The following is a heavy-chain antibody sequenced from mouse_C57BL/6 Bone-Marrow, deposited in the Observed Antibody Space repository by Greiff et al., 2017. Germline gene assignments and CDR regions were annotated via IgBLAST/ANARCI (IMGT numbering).Heavy chain of an antibody. V-gene: IGHV1-9*01. CDR2: ILPGSGST. CDR1: GYTFTGYW. Sequence: QVQLQQSGAELMKPGASVKLSCKATGYTFTGYWIEWVKQRPGHGLEWIGEILPGSGSTNYTETFKGKATFTAETSSNTAYMQLSSLTTEDSAIYYCARRYYWGQGTTLTVSS. CDR3: ARRYY. J-gene: IGHJ2*01.